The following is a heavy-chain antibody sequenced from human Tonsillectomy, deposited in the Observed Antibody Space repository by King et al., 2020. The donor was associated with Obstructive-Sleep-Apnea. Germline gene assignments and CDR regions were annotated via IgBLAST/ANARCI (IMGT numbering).Heavy chain of an antibody. J-gene: IGHJ4*02. CDR2: IYPGDSDT. CDR1: GYRFSNYW. D-gene: IGHD6-19*01. CDR3: ARAGIAVAGSWGIDS. V-gene: IGHV5-51*01. Sequence: QLVQSGAEVKKPGESLRISCKGSGYRFSNYWIGWVRQMSGKGLEWMGVIYPGDSDTRYIPTFQGQVTNPADKSISTAYLQWSRLKASDTAMYYCARAGIAVAGSWGIDSWGQGTLVTVSS.